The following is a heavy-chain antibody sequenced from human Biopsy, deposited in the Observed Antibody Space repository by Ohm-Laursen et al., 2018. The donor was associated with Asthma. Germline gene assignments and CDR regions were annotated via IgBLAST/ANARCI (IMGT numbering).Heavy chain of an antibody. J-gene: IGHJ5*02. CDR3: AKITTDRQKANNWFDP. CDR1: GFAFNNSS. Sequence: SLRLSCAAPGFAFNNSSMTWVCQAPGKGLEWVSSISASGVRTFYADSVKGRFTVSRDSSRNTLYLQLSTLRVEDTAVYFCAKITTDRQKANNWFDPWGQGTLVTVSS. CDR2: ISASGVRT. D-gene: IGHD3-22*01. V-gene: IGHV3-23*01.